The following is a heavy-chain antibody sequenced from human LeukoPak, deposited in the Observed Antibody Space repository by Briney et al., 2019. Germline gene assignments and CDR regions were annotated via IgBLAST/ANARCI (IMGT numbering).Heavy chain of an antibody. Sequence: PSETLSLTCAVYGGSFSGYYWSWIRQPPGKGLEWIGEINHSGSTNYNPSLKSRVTISVDTSKNQFSLKLSSVTAADTAVYYCARLIRSSGSNYSSYYYGMDVWGQGTTVTVSS. V-gene: IGHV4-34*01. CDR3: ARLIRSSGSNYSSYYYGMDV. D-gene: IGHD3-10*01. J-gene: IGHJ6*02. CDR2: INHSGST. CDR1: GGSFSGYY.